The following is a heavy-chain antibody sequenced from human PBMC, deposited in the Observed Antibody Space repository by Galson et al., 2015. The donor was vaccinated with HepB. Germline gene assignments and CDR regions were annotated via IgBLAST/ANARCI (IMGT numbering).Heavy chain of an antibody. CDR1: GYTFTSYG. CDR3: ARGDADYSSYVLPEFDY. J-gene: IGHJ4*02. V-gene: IGHV1-18*04. D-gene: IGHD4-11*01. Sequence: SVKVSCKASGYTFTSYGISWVRQAPGQGLEWMGWISAYNGNTNYAQKLQGRVTMTTDTSTSTAYMELRSLRSDDTAVYYCARGDADYSSYVLPEFDYWGQGTLVTVSS. CDR2: ISAYNGNT.